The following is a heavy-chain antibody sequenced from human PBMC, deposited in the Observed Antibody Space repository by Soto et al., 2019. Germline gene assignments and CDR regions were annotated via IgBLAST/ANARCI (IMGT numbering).Heavy chain of an antibody. CDR3: ARYQYCSSTSCYMYSSGWYRTNYYYGMDV. CDR1: GFTFSSYG. Sequence: QVQLVESGGGVVQPGRSLRLSCAASGFTFSSYGMHWVRQAPGKGLEWVAVIWYDGSNKYYADSVKGRFTISRDNSKNTLYLQMNSLRAEDTAVHYCARYQYCSSTSCYMYSSGWYRTNYYYGMDVWGQGTTVTVSS. J-gene: IGHJ6*02. CDR2: IWYDGSNK. V-gene: IGHV3-33*01. D-gene: IGHD2-2*02.